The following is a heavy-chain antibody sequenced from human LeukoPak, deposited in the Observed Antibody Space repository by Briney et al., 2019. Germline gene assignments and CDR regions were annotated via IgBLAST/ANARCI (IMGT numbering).Heavy chain of an antibody. CDR2: IYAAET. J-gene: IGHJ4*02. D-gene: IGHD5-24*01. CDR3: ARHQGWLQWEY. V-gene: IGHV4-4*07. CDR1: GASISDYY. Sequence: SETLSLTCNVSGASISDYYWSWIRQSAGKGLEWIGRIYAAETDFNPSLKSRLTVSIDTSKSQFSLKLRSVTAADTAVYYCARHQGWLQWEYWGQGTLVTVSS.